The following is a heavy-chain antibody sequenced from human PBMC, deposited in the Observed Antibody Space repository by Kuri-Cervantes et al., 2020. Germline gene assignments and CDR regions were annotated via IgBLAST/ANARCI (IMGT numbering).Heavy chain of an antibody. V-gene: IGHV3-21*01. J-gene: IGHJ4*02. D-gene: IGHD3-22*01. CDR3: AGYYYDSSGYYYNVY. Sequence: GESLKISCAASGFTFSNYAMSWVRQAPGKGLEWVSSISSSSSYIYYADSVKGRFTISRDNAKNSLYLQMNSLRTEDTAVYYCAGYYYDSSGYYYNVYWGQGTLVTVSS. CDR2: ISSSSSYI. CDR1: GFTFSNYA.